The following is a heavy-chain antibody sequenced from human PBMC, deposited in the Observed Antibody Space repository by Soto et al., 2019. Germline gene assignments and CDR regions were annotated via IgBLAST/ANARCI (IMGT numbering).Heavy chain of an antibody. Sequence: PGGSLRLSCAASGFTFSSYSMVWVRQSPGKGLQWISYITTTGPIIYYADSVKGRFTISRDNAKNSLYLQMNSLRDEDTAVYYCARVGGLVGASRYFDYWGQGTLVTVSS. CDR2: ITTTGPII. CDR1: GFTFSSYS. J-gene: IGHJ4*02. CDR3: ARVGGLVGASRYFDY. D-gene: IGHD1-26*01. V-gene: IGHV3-48*02.